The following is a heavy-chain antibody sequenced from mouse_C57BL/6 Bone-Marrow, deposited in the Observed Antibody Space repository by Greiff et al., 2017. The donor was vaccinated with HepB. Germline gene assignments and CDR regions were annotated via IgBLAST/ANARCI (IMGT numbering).Heavy chain of an antibody. J-gene: IGHJ1*03. V-gene: IGHV5-16*01. CDR3: AREYYGSSYWYFDV. Sequence: LMESEGGLVQPGSSMKLSCTASGFTFSDYYMAWVRQVPEKGLEWVANINYDGSSTYYLDSLKSRFIISRDNAKNILYLQMSSLKSEDTATYYCAREYYGSSYWYFDVWGTGTTVTVSS. CDR1: GFTFSDYY. CDR2: INYDGSST. D-gene: IGHD1-1*01.